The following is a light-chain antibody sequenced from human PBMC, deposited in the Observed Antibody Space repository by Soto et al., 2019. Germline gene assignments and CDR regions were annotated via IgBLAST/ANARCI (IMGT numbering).Light chain of an antibody. V-gene: IGLV2-14*01. J-gene: IGLJ3*02. CDR2: EVS. CDR1: SSDVGGYIS. Sequence: QSALTQPASVSGSPGQSITISCTGTSSDVGGYISVSWYQHHPGKAPKLMIYEVSNRPSGVSTRFSGSKSGNTASLTISGLQAADEADYYCSSYTSSSTGVFGGGTKLTVL. CDR3: SSYTSSSTGV.